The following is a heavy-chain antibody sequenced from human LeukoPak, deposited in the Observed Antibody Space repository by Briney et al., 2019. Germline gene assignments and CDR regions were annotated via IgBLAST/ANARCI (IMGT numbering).Heavy chain of an antibody. CDR2: IIGSAVNT. D-gene: IGHD3-10*01. J-gene: IGHJ4*02. Sequence: PGGSLRLSCAASEFTFSSYGMSWVRQAPGKGLEWVSTIIGSAVNTYYADSVKGRFTISRDDSKNTVYLQMNSLRAEDTAVYSCAKYTSGTSYRGLDQWGQGTLVTVSS. V-gene: IGHV3-23*01. CDR1: EFTFSSYG. CDR3: AKYTSGTSYRGLDQ.